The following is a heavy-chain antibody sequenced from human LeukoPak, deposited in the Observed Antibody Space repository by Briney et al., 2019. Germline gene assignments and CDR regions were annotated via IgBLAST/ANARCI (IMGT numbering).Heavy chain of an antibody. CDR3: AIGDDFWSGYYNY. CDR1: GGSISSYY. D-gene: IGHD3-3*01. J-gene: IGHJ4*02. CDR2: IYTSGST. V-gene: IGHV4-4*07. Sequence: SETLSLTCTVSGGSISSYYWSWLRQPAGKGLERIGRIYTSGSTNYNPSLKSRVTTSVDTSKNQFSLKLSSVTAADTAVYYCAIGDDFWSGYYNYWGQGTLVTVSS.